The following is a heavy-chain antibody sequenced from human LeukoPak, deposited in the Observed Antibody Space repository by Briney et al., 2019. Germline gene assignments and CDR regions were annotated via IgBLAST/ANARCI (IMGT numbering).Heavy chain of an antibody. Sequence: GGSLRLSCAASGFTFSSYWMHWVRQVPGKGLVWVSRINSDGSNTRYADSVKGRFTISRDNAKNSLYLQMNSLRAEDTAVYYCAVRRGIYYWGQGTLVTVSS. V-gene: IGHV3-74*01. D-gene: IGHD4-23*01. CDR3: AVRRGIYY. J-gene: IGHJ4*02. CDR1: GFTFSSYW. CDR2: INSDGSNT.